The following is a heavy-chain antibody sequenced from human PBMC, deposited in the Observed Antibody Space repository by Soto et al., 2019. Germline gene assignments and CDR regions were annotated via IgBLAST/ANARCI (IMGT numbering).Heavy chain of an antibody. CDR2: ISYDGSTI. D-gene: IGHD6-13*01. V-gene: IGHV3-30*18. CDR3: VKLGGRSSWSRFYFDY. J-gene: IGHJ4*02. CDR1: GFTFSSYA. Sequence: PGGSLRLSCAASGFTFSSYAMHWVRQAPGKGLEWVAVISYDGSTIYYADSVKGRFSISRDNSKNTLHLEMHNLRPEDTAVYYCVKLGGRSSWSRFYFDYWGQGTLVTVYS.